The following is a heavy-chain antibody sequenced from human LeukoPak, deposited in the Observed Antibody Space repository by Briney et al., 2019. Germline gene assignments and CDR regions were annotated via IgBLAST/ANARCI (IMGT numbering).Heavy chain of an antibody. CDR3: ARSWELRGQLGY. V-gene: IGHV3-73*01. D-gene: IGHD1-26*01. J-gene: IGHJ4*02. CDR1: GFTFSGSA. Sequence: TGGSLRLSCAASGFTFSGSAMHWVRQASGKGLEWVGRIRSKANSYATAYAASVKGRFTISRDDSKNTAYLQMNSLKTEDTAVYYCARSWELRGQLGYWGQGTLVTVSS. CDR2: IRSKANSYAT.